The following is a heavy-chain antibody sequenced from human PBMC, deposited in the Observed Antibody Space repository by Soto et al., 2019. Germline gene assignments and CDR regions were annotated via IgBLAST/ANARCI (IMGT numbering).Heavy chain of an antibody. CDR2: IIPMLGTP. V-gene: IGHV1-69*01. CDR3: TTIRSGINAFHV. CDR1: GGSFNTNT. J-gene: IGHJ3*01. Sequence: QVQLLQSGAAVRKPGSSVKVSCKTSGGSFNTNTFNWVRQAPGLGLEWLGGIIPMLGTPDNAERFQGRVTITTDESTSTAYMELSSLTSDDTAVHYCTTIRSGINAFHVWGQGTMVTVSS. D-gene: IGHD3-16*02.